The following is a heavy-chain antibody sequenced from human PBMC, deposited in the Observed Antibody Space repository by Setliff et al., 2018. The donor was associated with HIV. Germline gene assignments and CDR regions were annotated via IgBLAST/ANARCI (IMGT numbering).Heavy chain of an antibody. CDR2: IYTSGTT. D-gene: IGHD2-8*02. V-gene: IGHV4-4*09. CDR3: ARLIHTGLLYFDY. Sequence: PSETLSLTCFVSGVSISGHFWGWIRQPPGKGLEWIGYIYTSGTTEYNPSLDSRVTTSVDTSRDQFSLNLRSVTAADTALYFCARLIHTGLLYFDYWGLGMLGTVSS. J-gene: IGHJ4*02. CDR1: GVSISGHF.